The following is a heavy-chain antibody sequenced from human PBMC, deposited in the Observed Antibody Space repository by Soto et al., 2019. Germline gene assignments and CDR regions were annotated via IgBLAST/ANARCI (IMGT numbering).Heavy chain of an antibody. J-gene: IGHJ3*02. CDR1: GYTFTSYY. D-gene: IGHD1-1*01. CDR3: AMLGTNDAFDI. Sequence: ASVKVSCTASGYTFTSYYMHWVRQAPGQGLEWMGIINPSGGSTSYAQKFQGRVTMTRDTSTSTVYMELSSLRSEDTAVYYCAMLGTNDAFDIWGQGTMVTVSS. CDR2: INPSGGST. V-gene: IGHV1-46*01.